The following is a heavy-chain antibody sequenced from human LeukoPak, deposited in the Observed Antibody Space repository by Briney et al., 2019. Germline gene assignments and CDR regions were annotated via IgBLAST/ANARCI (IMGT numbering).Heavy chain of an antibody. CDR3: ARHGSDWSFDY. CDR1: GGSISGYY. J-gene: IGHJ4*02. CDR2: ITYCGSA. V-gene: IGHV4-59*08. D-gene: IGHD6-19*01. Sequence: SETLSLTCTVSGGSISGYYWSWIRQPPGQGLEWFGFITYCGSANYNPALKSRLSISLDTSKNQFSLNLYSLTAADTAVYYCARHGSDWSFDYWGQGTLITVSS.